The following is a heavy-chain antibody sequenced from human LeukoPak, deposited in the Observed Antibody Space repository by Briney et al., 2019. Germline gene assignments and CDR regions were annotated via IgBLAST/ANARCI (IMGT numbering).Heavy chain of an antibody. V-gene: IGHV3-23*01. CDR2: ITGSGGST. Sequence: GGSLRLTCAASGFTFSNYGMSWVRQAPGKGLEWVSTITGSGGSTNYADSVKGRFTLSRDNSENTLYLQVNSLKAEDTAVYYCAKDRGENWFDPWGQGTLVTVSS. CDR3: AKDRGENWFDP. J-gene: IGHJ5*02. D-gene: IGHD3-10*01. CDR1: GFTFSNYG.